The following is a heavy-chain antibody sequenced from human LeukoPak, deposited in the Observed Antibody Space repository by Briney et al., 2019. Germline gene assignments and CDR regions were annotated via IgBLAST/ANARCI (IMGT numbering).Heavy chain of an antibody. CDR2: IYYSGST. CDR3: ARFMIVAPAAPRGWFDP. V-gene: IGHV4-39*01. J-gene: IGHJ5*02. Sequence: SETLSLTCTVSGGSISSSSYYWGWIRQPPGKGLEWIGSIYYSGSTYYNPSLKSRVTISVDTSKNQFSLKLSSVTAADTAVYYCARFMIVAPAAPRGWFDPWGQGTLVTVSS. CDR1: GGSISSSSYY. D-gene: IGHD2-2*01.